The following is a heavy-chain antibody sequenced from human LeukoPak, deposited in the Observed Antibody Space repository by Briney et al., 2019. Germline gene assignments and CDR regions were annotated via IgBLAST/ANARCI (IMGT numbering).Heavy chain of an antibody. J-gene: IGHJ4*02. D-gene: IGHD3-22*01. Sequence: SQTLSLTCAISGDSLSSNIAAWFWIRQPPSRGLVWLGRLYSRSKWYHDYAVDVKSRITIKPDTSKNQFSLQLNSVTPEDTAVYYCARDTGGFDSNHFDYWGQGTLVTVSS. V-gene: IGHV6-1*01. CDR2: LYSRSKWYH. CDR1: GDSLSSNIAA. CDR3: ARDTGGFDSNHFDY.